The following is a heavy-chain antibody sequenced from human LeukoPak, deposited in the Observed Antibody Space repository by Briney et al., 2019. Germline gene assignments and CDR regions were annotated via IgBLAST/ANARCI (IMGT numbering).Heavy chain of an antibody. CDR3: AKHYYDSSGYYWDY. Sequence: SETLSLTCAVSGYSISSGYYWGWIRQPPGKGLERIGSIYHSGSTYYNPSLKSRVTISVDTSKNQFSLKLSSVTAADTAVYYCAKHYYDSSGYYWDYWGQGTLVTVSS. CDR2: IYHSGST. V-gene: IGHV4-38-2*01. J-gene: IGHJ4*02. D-gene: IGHD3-22*01. CDR1: GYSISSGYY.